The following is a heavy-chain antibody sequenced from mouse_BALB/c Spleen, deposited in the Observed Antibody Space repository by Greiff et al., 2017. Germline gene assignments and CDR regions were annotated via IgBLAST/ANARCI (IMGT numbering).Heavy chain of an antibody. Sequence: QVQLQQSGPELVKPGASVKMSCKASGYTFTSYYIHWVKQRPGQGLEWIGWIYPGDGSTKYNEKFKGKTTLTADKSSSTAYMLLSSLTSEDSAIYFCARAMIRYYYAMDYWGQGTSVTVSS. D-gene: IGHD2-3*01. J-gene: IGHJ4*01. CDR1: GYTFTSYY. V-gene: IGHV1S56*01. CDR3: ARAMIRYYYAMDY. CDR2: IYPGDGST.